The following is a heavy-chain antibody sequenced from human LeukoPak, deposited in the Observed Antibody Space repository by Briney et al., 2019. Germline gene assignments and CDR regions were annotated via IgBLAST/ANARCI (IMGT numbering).Heavy chain of an antibody. CDR2: ISWNSGSI. D-gene: IGHD6-13*01. CDR3: ATEQQLEGNFDY. J-gene: IGHJ4*02. CDR1: GFTFDDYA. V-gene: IGHV3-9*01. Sequence: GGSLRLSCAASGFTFDDYAMHWVRQAPGKGLEWVSGISWNSGSIGYADSVKGRFTISRDNAKNSLYLQMNSLRAEDTALYYCATEQQLEGNFDYWGQGTLVTVSS.